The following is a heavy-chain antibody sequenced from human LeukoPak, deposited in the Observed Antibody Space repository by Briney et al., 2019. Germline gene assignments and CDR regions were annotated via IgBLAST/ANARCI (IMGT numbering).Heavy chain of an antibody. CDR2: ISYSGST. D-gene: IGHD6-6*01. CDR1: GGSITVYY. J-gene: IGHJ4*02. Sequence: SETLSLTCSVSGGSITVYYWNWIRQSPGKGLEWIGSISYSGSTNYNPSLKSRVTISIDKSKNRFSLKVSSVIAADTAMYYCARGRSRSYTSSTLDYWGQGTLVTVSS. CDR3: ARGRSRSYTSSTLDY. V-gene: IGHV4-59*12.